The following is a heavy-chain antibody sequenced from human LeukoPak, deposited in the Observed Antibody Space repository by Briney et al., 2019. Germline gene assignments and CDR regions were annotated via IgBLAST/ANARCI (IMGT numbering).Heavy chain of an antibody. CDR1: GFTFSSYS. CDR2: ISNSSGTI. V-gene: IGHV3-48*04. J-gene: IGHJ6*02. D-gene: IGHD2/OR15-2a*01. Sequence: PGGSLRLSCAASGFTFSSYSMNWVRQAPGKGLEWVSYISNSSGTIYYADSVKGRFTVSRDNAKNTLYLQMNSLRAEDTAVYYCARGNYYGMDVWGQGTTVTVSS. CDR3: ARGNYYGMDV.